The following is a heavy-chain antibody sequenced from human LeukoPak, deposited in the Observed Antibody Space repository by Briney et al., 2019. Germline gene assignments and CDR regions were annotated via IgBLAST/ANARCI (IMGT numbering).Heavy chain of an antibody. CDR1: GDSVSSNSAA. CDR2: TYYRSKWYN. J-gene: IGHJ5*02. Sequence: SQTLSLTCAISGDSVSSNSAAWNWIRQSPSRCLEWLGRTYYRSKWYNDYAVSVKSRITINPDTSKNQFSLQLSSVTPEDTAVYYCARTQTDPTYYYDSSGQGFDPWGQGTLVTVSS. D-gene: IGHD3-22*01. CDR3: ARTQTDPTYYYDSSGQGFDP. V-gene: IGHV6-1*01.